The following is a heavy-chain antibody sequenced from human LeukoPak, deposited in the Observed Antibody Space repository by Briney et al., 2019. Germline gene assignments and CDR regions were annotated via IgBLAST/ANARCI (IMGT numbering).Heavy chain of an antibody. J-gene: IGHJ4*02. Sequence: ASVKVSCKAPGYTFTGYYMHWVRQAPGQGLEWMGWINPNSGGTNYAQKFQGRVTMTRDTSISTAYMELSRLRSDDTAVYYCARRGASSTSCFDYWGQGTLVTVSS. D-gene: IGHD2-2*01. CDR2: INPNSGGT. CDR3: ARRGASSTSCFDY. CDR1: GYTFTGYY. V-gene: IGHV1-2*02.